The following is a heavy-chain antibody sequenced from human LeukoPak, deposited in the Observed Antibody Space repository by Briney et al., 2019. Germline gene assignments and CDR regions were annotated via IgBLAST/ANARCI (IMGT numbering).Heavy chain of an antibody. CDR1: GGTFSSYA. Sequence: SVKVSCKASGGTFSSYAISWVRQAPGQGLEWMGGIIPIFGTANYAQKFQGRVTITAVESMSTVYMELSSLRFEDTAVYYCARGWLAEATVVTPYNYWGQGTLVTVSS. V-gene: IGHV1-69*13. J-gene: IGHJ4*02. CDR3: ARGWLAEATVVTPYNY. D-gene: IGHD4-23*01. CDR2: IIPIFGTA.